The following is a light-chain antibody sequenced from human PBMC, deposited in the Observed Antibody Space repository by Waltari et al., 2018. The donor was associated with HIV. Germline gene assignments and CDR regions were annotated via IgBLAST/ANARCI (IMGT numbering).Light chain of an antibody. CDR1: RSNIGSNP. CDR3: AVWDVSLNGRV. J-gene: IGLJ3*02. V-gene: IGLV1-47*01. Sequence: QSVLSQPPSASGTPRQRATFSCSGSRSNIGSNPVYGYQQFPGTAPKLLTYGNYQRPSGVPDRFSGSKSGTSASLAISGLRSEDEADYYCAVWDVSLNGRVFGGGTKLTVL. CDR2: GNY.